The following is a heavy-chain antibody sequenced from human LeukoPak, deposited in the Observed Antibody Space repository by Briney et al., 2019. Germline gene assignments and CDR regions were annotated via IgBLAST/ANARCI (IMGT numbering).Heavy chain of an antibody. Sequence: GGSLRLSCAASGFTFNNCEMNWVRQAPGKGLEWVSYISPSGSTLYYADSVKGRFTISRDNAKNSLYLQMNSLRAEDTAVYYCALEPGNYEGLGFFDYWGQGTLVTVSS. V-gene: IGHV3-48*03. CDR1: GFTFNNCE. D-gene: IGHD4-11*01. CDR3: ALEPGNYEGLGFFDY. J-gene: IGHJ4*02. CDR2: ISPSGSTL.